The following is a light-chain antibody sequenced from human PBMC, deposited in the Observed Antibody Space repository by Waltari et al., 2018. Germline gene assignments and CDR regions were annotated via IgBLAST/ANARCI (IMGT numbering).Light chain of an antibody. Sequence: QSALTQPAPVSGSPGQSITISCIGTTLDFATYNLVSWYQQHPGKAPKLIVYEVHQRPSGVSNRFSVSKSGNTASLTISGLQTEDEADYYCCSYAGRNTYVFGTGTKVTVL. CDR1: TLDFATYNL. CDR2: EVH. V-gene: IGLV2-23*02. CDR3: CSYAGRNTYV. J-gene: IGLJ1*01.